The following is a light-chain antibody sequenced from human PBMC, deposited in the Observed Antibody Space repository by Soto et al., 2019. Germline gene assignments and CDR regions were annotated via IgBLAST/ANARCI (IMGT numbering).Light chain of an antibody. Sequence: QLVLTQSPSASASLGASVKLTCTLSSGHSSYAIAWHQQQPEKGPRYLMKLNSDGSHSKGDGIPDRFSGSSSGAERYLTISGLQSEDEADCYCQTWGSGTVVFGGGTKLTVL. V-gene: IGLV4-69*01. CDR1: SGHSSYA. CDR2: LNSDGSH. J-gene: IGLJ2*01. CDR3: QTWGSGTVV.